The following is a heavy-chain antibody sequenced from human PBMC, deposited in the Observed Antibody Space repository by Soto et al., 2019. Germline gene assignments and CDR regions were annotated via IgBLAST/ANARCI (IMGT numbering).Heavy chain of an antibody. Sequence: GGSLRLSCAASGFTFSNAWMNWVRQAPGKGLEWVGRIKSKTDGGTTDYAAPVKGRFTISRDDSKNTLYLQMNSLKTEDTAVYYCTVNSSSWYDCFDYWGQGTLVTVSS. J-gene: IGHJ4*02. D-gene: IGHD6-13*01. CDR2: IKSKTDGGTT. CDR1: GFTFSNAW. V-gene: IGHV3-15*07. CDR3: TVNSSSWYDCFDY.